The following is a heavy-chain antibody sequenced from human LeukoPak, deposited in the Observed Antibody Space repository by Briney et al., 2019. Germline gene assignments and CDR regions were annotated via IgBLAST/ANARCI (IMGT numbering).Heavy chain of an antibody. Sequence: GGSLRLSCAAPGFTFDDYGMSWVRQAPGKGLEWVSGINWNGGSAGYADSVKGRFTISRDNAKNSLYLQMNSLRAEDTALYYCAREGVRYDSTGYYYYDYFDYWGQGTLVTVSS. V-gene: IGHV3-20*04. CDR2: INWNGGSA. CDR1: GFTFDDYG. J-gene: IGHJ4*02. D-gene: IGHD3-22*01. CDR3: AREGVRYDSTGYYYYDYFDY.